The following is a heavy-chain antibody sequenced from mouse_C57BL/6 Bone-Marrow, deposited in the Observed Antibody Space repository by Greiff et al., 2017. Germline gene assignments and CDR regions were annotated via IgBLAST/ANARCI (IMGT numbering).Heavy chain of an antibody. V-gene: IGHV1-18*01. CDR3: ARLLRGGYFDV. CDR2: INPNNGGT. Sequence: VQLQQSGPELVKPGASVKIPCKASGYTFTDYNMDWVKQSHGKSLEWIGDINPNNGGTIYNQKFKGKATLTVDKSSSTAYMELRSLTSEDTAVYYCARLLRGGYFDVWRTGTTVSVSS. D-gene: IGHD1-1*01. CDR1: GYTFTDYN. J-gene: IGHJ1*03.